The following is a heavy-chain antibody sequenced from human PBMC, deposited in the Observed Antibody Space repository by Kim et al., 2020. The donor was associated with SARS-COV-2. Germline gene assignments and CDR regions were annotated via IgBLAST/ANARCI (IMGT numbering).Heavy chain of an antibody. CDR2: ISSSSSYI. J-gene: IGHJ4*02. V-gene: IGHV3-21*01. Sequence: GGSLRLSCAASGFTFSSYSMNWVRQAPGKGLEWVSSISSSSSYIYYADSVKGRFTISRDNAKNSLYLQMNSLRAEDTAVYYCASLTSSTSPREDYWGQGTLVTVSS. CDR3: ASLTSSTSPREDY. CDR1: GFTFSSYS. D-gene: IGHD2-2*01.